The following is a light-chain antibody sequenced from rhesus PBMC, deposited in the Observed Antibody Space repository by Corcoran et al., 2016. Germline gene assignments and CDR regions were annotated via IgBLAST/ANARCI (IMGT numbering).Light chain of an antibody. J-gene: IGKJ2*01. CDR2: KAS. CDR3: QQYNSAPYS. CDR1: QGISSW. V-gene: IGKV1-21*01. Sequence: DIQMTQSPSSLSASVGDRVTITCRASQGISSWLAWFQQKPGKAPNLLIYKASSLQSGVPSRFSGSGSGTDFTLTISSLQPEDFATYDCQQYNSAPYSFGQGTKVEIK.